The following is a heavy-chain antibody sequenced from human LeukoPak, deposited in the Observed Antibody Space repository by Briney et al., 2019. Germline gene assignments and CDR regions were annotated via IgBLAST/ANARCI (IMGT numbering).Heavy chain of an antibody. J-gene: IGHJ3*02. CDR2: IYYSGST. CDR1: GGSFSGYY. Sequence: SETLSLTCAVYGGSFSGYYWSWIRQPPGKGLEWIGYIYYSGSTNYNPSLKSRVTISVDTSKNQFSLKLSSVTAADTAVYYCARRRIKEYYYGSGSYVFDIWGQGTMVTVSS. CDR3: ARRRIKEYYYGSGSYVFDI. D-gene: IGHD3-10*01. V-gene: IGHV4-59*08.